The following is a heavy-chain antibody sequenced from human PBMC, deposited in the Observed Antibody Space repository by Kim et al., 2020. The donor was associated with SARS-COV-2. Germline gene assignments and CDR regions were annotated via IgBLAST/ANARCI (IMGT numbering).Heavy chain of an antibody. J-gene: IGHJ6*02. CDR2: IYYSGST. CDR3: ARDARYYYDSSGYYYDSGMDV. D-gene: IGHD3-22*01. V-gene: IGHV4-31*03. Sequence: SETLSLTCTVSGGSISSGGYYWSWIRQHPGKGLEWIGYIYYSGSTYYNPSLKSRVTISVDTSKNQFSLKLSSVTAADTAVYYCARDARYYYDSSGYYYDSGMDVWGQGTTVTVSS. CDR1: GGSISSGGYY.